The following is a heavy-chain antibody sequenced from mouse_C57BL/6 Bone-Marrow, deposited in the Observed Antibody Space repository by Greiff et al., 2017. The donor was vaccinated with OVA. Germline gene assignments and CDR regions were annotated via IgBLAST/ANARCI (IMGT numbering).Heavy chain of an antibody. V-gene: IGHV5-9*01. CDR1: GFTFSSYT. D-gene: IGHD1-1*01. CDR2: ISGGGGNT. Sequence: EVMLVESGGGLVKPGGSLKLSCAASGFTFSSYTMPWVRQTPEQRLEWVATISGGGGNTYYPDSVKGRSTITIDNAKSTSYLQMSSLSSEDSAFYYSSRHGYYGGNHYEKAVDDWGQGTSVTVSS. J-gene: IGHJ4*01. CDR3: SRHGYYGGNHYEKAVDD.